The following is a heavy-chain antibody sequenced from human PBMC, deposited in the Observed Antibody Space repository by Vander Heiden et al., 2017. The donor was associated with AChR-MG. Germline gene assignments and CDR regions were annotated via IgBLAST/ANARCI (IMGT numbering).Heavy chain of an antibody. J-gene: IGHJ4*02. CDR1: GGSFSGYY. V-gene: IGHV4-34*01. CDR3: ARQTDYSKRPYFDY. CDR2: INHRGST. D-gene: IGHD2-15*01. Sequence: QVQLQQWGAGLLKPSETLSLTCAVYGGSFSGYYWSWIRQPPGKGLEWIGEINHRGSTNYNPSLKSRVTISVDTAKNQFSLKLSSETAADTAVYYCARQTDYSKRPYFDYWGQGTLVTVSS.